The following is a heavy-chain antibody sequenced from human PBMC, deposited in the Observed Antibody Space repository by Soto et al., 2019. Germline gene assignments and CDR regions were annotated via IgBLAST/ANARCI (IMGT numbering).Heavy chain of an antibody. J-gene: IGHJ4*02. CDR3: ASSRYSGYDGPPDY. Sequence: QVQLVESGGGLVQPGGSLRLSCAASGFTFSDYYMSWIRQAPGKGLEWVSYISSSSSYTNYADSVKGRFTMSRDNAKNPLYLQMNSLRAEDTAVYYWASSRYSGYDGPPDYWGQGTLVTVAS. CDR1: GFTFSDYY. D-gene: IGHD5-12*01. V-gene: IGHV3-11*06. CDR2: ISSSSSYT.